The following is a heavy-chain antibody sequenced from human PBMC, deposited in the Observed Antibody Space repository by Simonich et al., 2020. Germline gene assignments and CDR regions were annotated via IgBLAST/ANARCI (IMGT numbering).Heavy chain of an antibody. CDR1: GFTFSSYS. Sequence: EVQLVESGGGLVQPGGSLRLSCAASGFTFSSYSMNWVSQAPGKGLERVSYISSSSSTIYYADSVKGRFTISRDNAKNSLYLQMNSLRAEDTAVYYCARDSSYYAFDIWGQGTMVTVSS. D-gene: IGHD5-12*01. J-gene: IGHJ3*02. CDR3: ARDSSYYAFDI. CDR2: ISSSSSTI. V-gene: IGHV3-48*01.